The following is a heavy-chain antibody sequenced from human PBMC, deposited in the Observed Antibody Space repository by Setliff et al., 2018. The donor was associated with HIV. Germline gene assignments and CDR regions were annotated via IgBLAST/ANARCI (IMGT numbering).Heavy chain of an antibody. CDR2: ISSSSSTI. D-gene: IGHD6-19*01. CDR3: ARVKGIAVAGSYYYYMDV. J-gene: IGHJ6*03. CDR1: GFTLSSYS. Sequence: GGSLRLSCAASGFTLSSYSMNWVRQAPGKGLEWVSYISSSSSTIYYADSVKGRFTISRDNAKNSLYLQMNSLRAEDTAVYYCARVKGIAVAGSYYYYMDVWGKGTTVTVSS. V-gene: IGHV3-48*01.